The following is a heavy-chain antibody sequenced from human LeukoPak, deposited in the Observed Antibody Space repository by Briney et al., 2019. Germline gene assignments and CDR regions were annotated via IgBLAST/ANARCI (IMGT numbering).Heavy chain of an antibody. D-gene: IGHD3-10*01. Sequence: SETLSLTCAVSGGSISSGGYSWSWIRQPPGKGLEWIGYIYHSGSTYYNPSLKSRVTISVDRSKNQFSLKLSSVTAADTAVYYCARDASGIDPWGQGTLVTVSS. V-gene: IGHV4-30-2*01. J-gene: IGHJ5*02. CDR3: ARDASGIDP. CDR1: GGSISSGGYS. CDR2: IYHSGST.